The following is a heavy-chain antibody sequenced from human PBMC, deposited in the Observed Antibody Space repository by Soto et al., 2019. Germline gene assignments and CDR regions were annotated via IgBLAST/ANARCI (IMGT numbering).Heavy chain of an antibody. Sequence: ASLKISCKGCGYSFTSYWIGWVRQMPGKGLEWMGIIYPGDSDTRYSPSFQGQVTISADKSISTAYLQWSSLKASDTAMYYCSSGYYYGDRQNYYYYGMDVWGQGTTVTVSS. V-gene: IGHV5-51*01. CDR1: GYSFTSYW. J-gene: IGHJ6*02. CDR2: IYPGDSDT. D-gene: IGHD3-22*01. CDR3: SSGYYYGDRQNYYYYGMDV.